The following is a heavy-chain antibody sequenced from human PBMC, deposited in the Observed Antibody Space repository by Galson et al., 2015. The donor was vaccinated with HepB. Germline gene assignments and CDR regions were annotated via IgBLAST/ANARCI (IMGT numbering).Heavy chain of an antibody. CDR1: EYTFITHY. CDR2: INPSDDST. D-gene: IGHD1-26*01. V-gene: IGHV1-46*01. J-gene: IGHJ3*02. CDR3: ARDSPTESSGSYYADGDFDI. Sequence: SVKVSCKASEYTFITHYMHWVRQAPGQGLEWMGIINPSDDSTTYAQKLQGRVTMTRDTSTNTVYMELSSLRSEDTAVYYCARDSPTESSGSYYADGDFDIWGQGTMVTVSS.